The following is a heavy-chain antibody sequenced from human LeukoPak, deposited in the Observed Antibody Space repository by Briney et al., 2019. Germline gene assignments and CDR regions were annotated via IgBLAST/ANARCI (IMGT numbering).Heavy chain of an antibody. CDR2: ISSSSSYI. J-gene: IGHJ4*02. CDR3: ARHQRGFSRRADY. Sequence: GGSLRLSCAASGFTFSSYSMTWVRQAPGKGLEWVSSISSSSSYIYYADSVKGRFTISRDNAKNSLYLQMNSLRAEDTAVYYGARHQRGFSRRADYWGQGTLVTVSS. D-gene: IGHD1-1*01. V-gene: IGHV3-21*01. CDR1: GFTFSSYS.